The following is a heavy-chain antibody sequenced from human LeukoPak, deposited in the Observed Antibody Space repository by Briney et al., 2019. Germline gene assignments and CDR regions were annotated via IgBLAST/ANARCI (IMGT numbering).Heavy chain of an antibody. Sequence: GGSLRLSCEASGLTFDIYSMSWVRQAPGKGLEWVADISNSGGITMYADSVKGRFTISRDNSKNTVYLQMNSLRAEDTAVYYCAKDAAYRSGGSCQSSWGQGTLVTVSS. CDR2: ISNSGGIT. D-gene: IGHD2-15*01. V-gene: IGHV3-23*01. CDR1: GLTFDIYS. CDR3: AKDAAYRSGGSCQSS. J-gene: IGHJ4*02.